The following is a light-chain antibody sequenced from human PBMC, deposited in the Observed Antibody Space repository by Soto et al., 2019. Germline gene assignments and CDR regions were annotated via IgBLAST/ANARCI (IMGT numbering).Light chain of an antibody. CDR3: QQYYSTPWT. J-gene: IGKJ1*01. Sequence: DIVMTQSPDSLALSLGERATINCKSSQSVLYSSNHKNYLAWYQQKPGQPPKLLIYWASTRESGVPDRFSGSGSGKDFALTISSLQAEDVAVYYCQQYYSTPWTFGQGTKVEIK. CDR2: WAS. CDR1: QSVLYSSNHKNY. V-gene: IGKV4-1*01.